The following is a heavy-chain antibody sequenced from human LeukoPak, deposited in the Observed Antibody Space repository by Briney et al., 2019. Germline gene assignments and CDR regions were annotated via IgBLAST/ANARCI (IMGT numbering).Heavy chain of an antibody. J-gene: IGHJ4*02. D-gene: IGHD6-13*01. V-gene: IGHV1-24*01. CDR2: FEPEDGEA. CDR3: AADLGQLLSY. Sequence: ASVKVSCKVSGDTLTESSTHWVRQAPGKGLEWMGGFEPEDGEAIYAQRFQGRLTLTEDTSTDTAYMELSSPTSEDTAVYFCAADLGQLLSYWGQGTLVTVSS. CDR1: GDTLTESS.